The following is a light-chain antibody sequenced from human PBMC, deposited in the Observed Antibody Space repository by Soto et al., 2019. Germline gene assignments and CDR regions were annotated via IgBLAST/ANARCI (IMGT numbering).Light chain of an antibody. J-gene: IGLJ1*01. CDR2: YDR. CDR1: NSGSKS. Sequence: SYELTQPPSVSVAPGKTATLTCGGDNSGSKSVHWYQQKPGQAPVLVIYYDRDRPSGIPERFSGSNSGNTATLTISRVEAGDEADYSCHVCDYSVYHPIFGAGTKLTVL. CDR3: HVCDYSVYHPI. V-gene: IGLV3-21*04.